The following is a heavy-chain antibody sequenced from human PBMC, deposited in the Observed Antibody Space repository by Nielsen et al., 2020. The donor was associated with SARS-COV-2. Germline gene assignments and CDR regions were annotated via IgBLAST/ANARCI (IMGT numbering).Heavy chain of an antibody. V-gene: IGHV4-61*01. J-gene: IGHJ5*02. CDR1: GGSISSSSYY. CDR3: AREGSWYGNWFDP. CDR2: IYYSGST. D-gene: IGHD6-13*01. Sequence: SETLSLTCTVSGGSISSSSYYWSWIRQPPGKGLECIGYIYYSGSTNYNPSLKSRVTISVDTSKNQFSLKLSSVTAADTAVYYCAREGSWYGNWFDPWGQGTLVTVSS.